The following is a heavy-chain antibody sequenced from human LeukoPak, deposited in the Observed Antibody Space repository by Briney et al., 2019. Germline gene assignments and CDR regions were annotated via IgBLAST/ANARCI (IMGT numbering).Heavy chain of an antibody. J-gene: IGHJ4*02. CDR3: ARHLAFGGVITRKPFGS. Sequence: SETLSLTCTVSGDSISSKNSYWGWIRQPPGKGLEWIGTIYYSGSTYYNPSLKSRVTMSVDTSKNQFSLMLSSVTAADTAVYYCARHLAFGGVITRKPFGSWGQGTLVTVSS. CDR2: IYYSGST. D-gene: IGHD3-16*02. V-gene: IGHV4-39*01. CDR1: GDSISSKNSY.